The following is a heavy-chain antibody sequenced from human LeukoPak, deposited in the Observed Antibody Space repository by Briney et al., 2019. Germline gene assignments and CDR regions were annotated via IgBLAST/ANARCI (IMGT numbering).Heavy chain of an antibody. J-gene: IGHJ4*02. V-gene: IGHV1-46*01. CDR3: ARGRGELSGIYEDEDY. CDR1: VYTFTSYN. CDR2: INTGGGST. D-gene: IGHD3-16*01. Sequence: ASVKDSCMASVYTFTSYNMHWVRHAPGQGLECMGIINTGGGSTSYAQKFQGRVTMARDTTTSTVYMELSRLRSEDTAVYYCARGRGELSGIYEDEDYWGQGTLVTVSS.